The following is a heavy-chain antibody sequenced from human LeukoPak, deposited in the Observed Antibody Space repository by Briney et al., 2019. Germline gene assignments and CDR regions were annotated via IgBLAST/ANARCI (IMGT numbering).Heavy chain of an antibody. J-gene: IGHJ3*02. CDR3: TPLYCSGGSCYSDAFDI. CDR1: GFIFSNFE. D-gene: IGHD2-15*01. CDR2: ISSSGSTI. V-gene: IGHV3-48*03. Sequence: GGSLRLSCAASGFIFSNFEMNWDRQAPGKGLEWVPYISSSGSTIYYADSVKGRFTISRDNAKDSLYLQMNSLRAEDTAVYYCTPLYCSGGSCYSDAFDIWGQGTMVTVSS.